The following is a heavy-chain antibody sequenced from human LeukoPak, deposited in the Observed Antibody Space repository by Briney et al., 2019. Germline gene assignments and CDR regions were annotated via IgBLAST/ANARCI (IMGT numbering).Heavy chain of an antibody. CDR2: ISSSGSTI. V-gene: IGHV3-48*03. J-gene: IGHJ4*02. D-gene: IGHD3-10*01. CDR3: ARGGLYYYGSGSPFDY. CDR1: GFTFSSYE. Sequence: GGSLRLXCAASGFTFSSYEMNWVRQAPGKGLEWVSYISSSGSTIYYADSVKGRFTISRDNAKNSLYLQMNSLRAEDTAVYYCARGGLYYYGSGSPFDYWGQGTLVTVSS.